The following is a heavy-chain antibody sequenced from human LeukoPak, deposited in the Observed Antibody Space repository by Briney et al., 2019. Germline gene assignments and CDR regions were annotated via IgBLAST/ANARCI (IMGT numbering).Heavy chain of an antibody. V-gene: IGHV4-39*01. D-gene: IGHD3-10*01. CDR2: IYYSGST. CDR3: ASTPQYYYGSGSYSGWFDP. J-gene: IGHJ5*02. CDR1: GGSISSSSYY. Sequence: SETLSLTCTVSGGSISSSSYYWGWIRQPPGKGLEWIGSIYYSGSTYYNPSLKSRVTISVDTSKNQFSLKLSSVTAANMAVYYCASTPQYYYGSGSYSGWFDPWGQGTLVTVSS.